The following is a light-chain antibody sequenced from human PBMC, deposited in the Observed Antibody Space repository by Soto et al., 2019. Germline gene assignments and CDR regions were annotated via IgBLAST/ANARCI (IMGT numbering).Light chain of an antibody. J-gene: IGKJ4*01. CDR1: QIVNTFY. CDR3: QQHSNWPLT. V-gene: IGKV3D-20*02. CDR2: GAS. Sequence: EVVLSQSPGTLSLSPGESATLSCRASQIVNTFYLAWYQQKPGQAPRLLIYGASSRATGVPDRFSASGSATDFTLTISSLEPEDFTVYYCQQHSNWPLTFGGGTKVDIK.